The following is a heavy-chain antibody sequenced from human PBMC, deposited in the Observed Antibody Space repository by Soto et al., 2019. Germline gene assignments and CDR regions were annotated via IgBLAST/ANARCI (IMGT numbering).Heavy chain of an antibody. V-gene: IGHV3-30-3*01. Sequence: PGGSLRLSCAASGFTFSSYAMHWVRQAPGKGLEWVAVISYDGSNKYYADSVKGRFTISRDNSKNTLYLQMNSLRAEDTAVYYCARVRYCSSTSCYTGFFDYWGQGTLVTVSS. D-gene: IGHD2-2*02. J-gene: IGHJ4*02. CDR2: ISYDGSNK. CDR1: GFTFSSYA. CDR3: ARVRYCSSTSCYTGFFDY.